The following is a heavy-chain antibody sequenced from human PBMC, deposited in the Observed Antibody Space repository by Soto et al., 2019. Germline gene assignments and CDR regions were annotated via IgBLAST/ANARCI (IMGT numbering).Heavy chain of an antibody. D-gene: IGHD3-22*01. CDR1: RFTFSSYT. V-gene: IGHV3-21*03. J-gene: IGHJ3*02. CDR2: ISSSTTYI. CDR3: ARDFDSSGYYGPVGAFDI. Sequence: PGGSLRLSCLASRFTFSSYTMNWVRQAPGKGLEWVSSISSSTTYIYYADSVKGRFTISRDNAKNSLYLQVNSLRAEDTAVYYCARDFDSSGYYGPVGAFDIWGQGTMVTVSS.